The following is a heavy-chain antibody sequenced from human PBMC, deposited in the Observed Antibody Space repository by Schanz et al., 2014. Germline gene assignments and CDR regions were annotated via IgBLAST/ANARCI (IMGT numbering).Heavy chain of an antibody. CDR1: GYTFTNFF. Sequence: QVQLVQSGTQVKKPGASVKVSCKASGYTFTNFFLHWVRQAPGQGLEWMGRIIPVLAIADYAQKFQGRVSITADTSTNTAYMELSSLTSEDTAVHYCARGRGFYDYWGQGTLVTVSS. V-gene: IGHV1-69*09. CDR3: ARGRGFYDY. CDR2: IIPVLAIA. D-gene: IGHD3-10*01. J-gene: IGHJ4*02.